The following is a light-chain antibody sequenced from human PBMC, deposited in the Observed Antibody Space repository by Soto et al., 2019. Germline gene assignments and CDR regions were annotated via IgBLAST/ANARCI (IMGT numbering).Light chain of an antibody. Sequence: EIVMTQSPATLSVSPGETATLSCRASQSVSSYLAWYQHRPGKAHRLLIYDASTRATGIPARFSGSGSGTKFTLTISGLQSEDFAVYSCQQCSDWPLFTFGQGTRLEIK. CDR3: QQCSDWPLFT. V-gene: IGKV3-15*01. CDR1: QSVSSY. J-gene: IGKJ5*01. CDR2: DAS.